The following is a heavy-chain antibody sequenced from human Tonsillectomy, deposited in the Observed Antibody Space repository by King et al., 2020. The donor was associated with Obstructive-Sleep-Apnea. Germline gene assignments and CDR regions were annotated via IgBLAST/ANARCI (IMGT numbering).Heavy chain of an antibody. Sequence: VQLQESGPGLVKPSGTLSLTCAVSGGSISSINWWSWVRQPPGKGLEWIGEIYHDKSTNYNPSLESRVTISVDKSKNQFSLRLTSVTAADTAVYYCARTYDTSGYFDWWGQGTLVTVSS. CDR2: IYHDKST. CDR3: ARTYDTSGYFDW. CDR1: GGSISSINW. D-gene: IGHD3-22*01. V-gene: IGHV4-4*02. J-gene: IGHJ5*01.